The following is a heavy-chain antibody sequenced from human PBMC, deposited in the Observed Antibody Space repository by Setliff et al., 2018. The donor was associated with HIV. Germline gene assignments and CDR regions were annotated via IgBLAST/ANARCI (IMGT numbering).Heavy chain of an antibody. V-gene: IGHV4-30-4*08. CDR3: ARRTIFSYYFDF. J-gene: IGHJ4*02. CDR2: ISSSGST. Sequence: PSETLSLTCTVSGGSVSSGDYYYNWIRQSPGKGLEWLGYISSSGSTLYTPSLKSRIAISVDTSKNQFSLKLYSVSAADTAFYYCARRTIFSYYFDFWGLGSLVTSPQ. CDR1: GGSVSSGDYY.